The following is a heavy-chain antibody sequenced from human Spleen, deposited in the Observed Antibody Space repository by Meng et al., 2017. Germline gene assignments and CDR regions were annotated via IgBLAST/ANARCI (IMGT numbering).Heavy chain of an antibody. CDR1: GFTFSDYY. CDR3: ARDREDYYGSGSLSDY. V-gene: IGHV3-11*01. J-gene: IGHJ4*02. Sequence: QVQLVECGGGLVKSGGSLRLSCAASGFTFSDYYMSWIRQPPGKGLEWLSYGSSSGGTIYYADSVKGRFTISRDNAKNSLYLQMNSLRAEDTAVYYCARDREDYYGSGSLSDYWGQGTLVTVSS. CDR2: GSSSGGTI. D-gene: IGHD3-10*01.